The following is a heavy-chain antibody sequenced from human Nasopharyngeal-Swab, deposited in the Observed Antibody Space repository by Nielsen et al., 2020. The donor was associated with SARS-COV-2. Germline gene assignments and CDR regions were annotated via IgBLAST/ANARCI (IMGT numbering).Heavy chain of an antibody. Sequence: ASVKVSCKASGYTFTSYGISWVRQAPGQGLEWMGWISAYNGRTYYAQKFQGRVTMTTDTSTSTAYMDLRSLRSDDTAVYYCARDPRGPDYWGQGTLATVSS. D-gene: IGHD6-25*01. J-gene: IGHJ4*02. CDR1: GYTFTSYG. CDR3: ARDPRGPDY. CDR2: ISAYNGRT. V-gene: IGHV1-18*01.